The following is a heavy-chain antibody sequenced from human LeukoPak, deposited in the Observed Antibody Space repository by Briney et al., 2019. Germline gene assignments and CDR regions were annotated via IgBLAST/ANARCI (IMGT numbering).Heavy chain of an antibody. J-gene: IGHJ4*02. CDR1: GFTFSNSA. D-gene: IGHD6-19*01. V-gene: IGHV3-23*01. CDR2: ISGSGGST. CDR3: AKVGSGWSPNRYFDY. Sequence: GGSLRLSCAASGFTFSNSALSWVRQAPGKGLEWVSAISGSGGSTYYADSVKGRFTISRDNSKNTLYLQMNSLRAEDTAVYYCAKVGSGWSPNRYFDYWGQGTLVTVSS.